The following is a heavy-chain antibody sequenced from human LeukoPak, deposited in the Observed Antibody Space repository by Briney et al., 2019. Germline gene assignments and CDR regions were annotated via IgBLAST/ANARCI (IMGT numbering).Heavy chain of an antibody. D-gene: IGHD1-26*01. CDR1: GFTFNNYF. J-gene: IGHJ4*02. V-gene: IGHV3-7*01. CDR3: ARDLVGAAD. Sequence: PGGSLRLSCAASGFTFNNYFMSWVRQAPGKGLEWVANIKQDGSEKYYGDSVKGRFTISRDNTKNTLFLYMDSPRDEDTAVYYCARDLVGAADWGQGTLVTVSS. CDR2: IKQDGSEK.